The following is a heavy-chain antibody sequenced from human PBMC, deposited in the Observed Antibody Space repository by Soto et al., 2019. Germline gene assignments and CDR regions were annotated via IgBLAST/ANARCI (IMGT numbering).Heavy chain of an antibody. V-gene: IGHV3-48*04. Sequence: PGGSLRLSCAAPGFTFSTYSMNWVRQAPGKGLEWVSYISSSSSTIFYTDSVKGRFTISRDNAENSVYLEMDSLRAEDTALYYCARDVDADFRTDFDYWGRGTLVTVSS. CDR3: ARDVDADFRTDFDY. J-gene: IGHJ4*02. D-gene: IGHD4-17*01. CDR1: GFTFSTYS. CDR2: ISSSSSTI.